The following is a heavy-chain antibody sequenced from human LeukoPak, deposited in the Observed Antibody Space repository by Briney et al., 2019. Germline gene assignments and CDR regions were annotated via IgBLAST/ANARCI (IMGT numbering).Heavy chain of an antibody. CDR2: ISSSGSTI. CDR1: GFTFSSYS. D-gene: IGHD6-19*01. V-gene: IGHV3-48*04. Sequence: GGSLRLSCAASGFTFSSYSMNWVRQAPGKGLEWVSYISSSGSTIYYADSVKGRFTISRDNAKNSLYLQMNSLRAEDTAVYYCARAQSSGWYFPVDYWGQGTLVTVSS. J-gene: IGHJ4*02. CDR3: ARAQSSGWYFPVDY.